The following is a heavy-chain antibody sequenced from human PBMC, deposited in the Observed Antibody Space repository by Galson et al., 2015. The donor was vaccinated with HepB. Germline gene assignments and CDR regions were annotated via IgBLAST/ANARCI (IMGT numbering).Heavy chain of an antibody. CDR2: IKQDGSEK. D-gene: IGHD6-13*01. Sequence: SLRLSCAASGFTFSSYWMSWVRQAPGKGLEWVANIKQDGSEKYYVDSVKGRFTISRDNSKNTLYLQMSSLRAEDTAVYYCAKDWGSWSHYFDYWGQGTLVTVSS. CDR1: GFTFSSYW. V-gene: IGHV3-7*01. CDR3: AKDWGSWSHYFDY. J-gene: IGHJ4*02.